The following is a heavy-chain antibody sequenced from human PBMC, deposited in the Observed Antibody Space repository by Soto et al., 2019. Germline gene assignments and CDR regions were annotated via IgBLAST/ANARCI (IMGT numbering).Heavy chain of an antibody. CDR3: ASDHLYCSDSNCFRGYYGMDV. V-gene: IGHV3-30-3*01. J-gene: IGHJ6*02. CDR1: GFTFTSYA. CDR2: ISFDGTNT. Sequence: QVKLVESGGGVVQPGKSLRLSCVVSGFTFTSYAMHWVRQAPGKGLEWVAGISFDGTNTYYADSVKGRFTFSRDNSKNSLYLEMNSLRPEDTAVYYCASDHLYCSDSNCFRGYYGMDVWRQETTVTVSS. D-gene: IGHD2-2*01.